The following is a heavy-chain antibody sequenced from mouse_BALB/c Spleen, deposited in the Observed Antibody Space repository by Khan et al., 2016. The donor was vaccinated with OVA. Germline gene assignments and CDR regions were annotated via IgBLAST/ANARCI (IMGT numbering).Heavy chain of an antibody. V-gene: IGHV3-2*02. Sequence: EVQLQESGPGLVKPSQSLSLTCTVTGYSITSDYAWNWLRQFPGNKLEWMGYISYSGSTNFNPSLKSRISITRDTSRNQFFLQLNSVTTEDTATYYCARRYYYGHWYFDVWGAGTTVTVSS. CDR3: ARRYYYGHWYFDV. J-gene: IGHJ1*01. D-gene: IGHD1-1*01. CDR2: ISYSGST. CDR1: GYSITSDYA.